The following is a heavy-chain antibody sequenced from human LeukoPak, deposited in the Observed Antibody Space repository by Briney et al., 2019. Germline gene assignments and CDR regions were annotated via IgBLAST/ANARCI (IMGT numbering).Heavy chain of an antibody. CDR1: GFTFDVYD. CDR2: ISWNGRNT. D-gene: IGHD3-22*01. Sequence: GGSLRLSCAASGFTFDVYDLNWVRQAPGKGLEWVSGISWNGRNTAYAESLKGRFTISRDNAKNSLYLQMNSLRAEDTAFYYCARVQQYDKFDYWGQGTLVTVSS. V-gene: IGHV3-20*04. CDR3: ARVQQYDKFDY. J-gene: IGHJ4*02.